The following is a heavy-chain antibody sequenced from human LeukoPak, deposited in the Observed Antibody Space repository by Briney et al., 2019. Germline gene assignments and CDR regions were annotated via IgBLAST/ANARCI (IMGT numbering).Heavy chain of an antibody. J-gene: IGHJ4*02. Sequence: GGSLRLSCAASRFIFSSYSMNWVRQAPGKGLEWVSSISSSSSYIYYAGSVKGRFTISRDNAKNSLYLQMNSLRAEDTAVYYCARDEDNSGHLNFDYWGQGTLVTVSS. CDR2: ISSSSSYI. CDR3: ARDEDNSGHLNFDY. D-gene: IGHD3-22*01. CDR1: RFIFSSYS. V-gene: IGHV3-21*01.